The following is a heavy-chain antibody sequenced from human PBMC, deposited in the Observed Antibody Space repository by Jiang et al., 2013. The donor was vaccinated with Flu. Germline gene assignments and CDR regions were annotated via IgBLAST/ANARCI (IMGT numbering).Heavy chain of an antibody. V-gene: IGHV6-1*01. CDR1: GDSVSSSSAA. Sequence: SQTLSLTCAISGDSVSSSSAAWNWIRQSPSRGLEWLGRTYYRSKWYTDYAESVKGRITINPDTSKNQFSLQLNSVTPEDTAVYYCARDRRHSGSYYEAGFDYWGQGILVTVSS. J-gene: IGHJ4*02. CDR3: ARDRRHSGSYYEAGFDY. CDR2: TYYRSKWYT. D-gene: IGHD1-26*01.